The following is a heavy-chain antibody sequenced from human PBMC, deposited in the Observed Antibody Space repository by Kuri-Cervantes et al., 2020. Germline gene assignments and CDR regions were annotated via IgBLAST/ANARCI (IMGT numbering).Heavy chain of an antibody. Sequence: GGSLRLSCAASGFTFSSYGMHWVRQAPGKGLEWVAVISYGGSNKYYADSVKGRFTISRDNSKNTLYLQMNSLRAEDTAVYYCAKPRRMVRGVIISHNWFDPWGQGTLVTVSS. V-gene: IGHV3-30*18. CDR2: ISYGGSNK. J-gene: IGHJ5*02. D-gene: IGHD3-10*01. CDR3: AKPRRMVRGVIISHNWFDP. CDR1: GFTFSSYG.